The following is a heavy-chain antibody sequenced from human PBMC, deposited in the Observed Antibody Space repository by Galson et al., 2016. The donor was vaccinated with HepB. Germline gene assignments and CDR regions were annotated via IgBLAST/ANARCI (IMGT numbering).Heavy chain of an antibody. CDR2: XXQDRTE. CDR3: ARGPDYGDWVDFLDC. CDR1: GFTFSSYA. Sequence: SLRLSCAASGFTFSSYAMNWVRQAPGKGXEWVAXXXQDRTENYVDSVXXRFTISRDNARNSLYLQMNSLRAEDTAAYYCARGPDYGDWVDFLDCWGQGTXXXVS. J-gene: IGHJ4*02. D-gene: IGHD4-17*01. V-gene: IGHV3-7*04.